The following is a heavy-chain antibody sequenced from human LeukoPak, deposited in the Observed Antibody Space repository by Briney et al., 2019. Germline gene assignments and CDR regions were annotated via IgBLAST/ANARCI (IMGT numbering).Heavy chain of an antibody. CDR3: AREGSEWELAPFDY. V-gene: IGHV4-34*01. D-gene: IGHD1-26*01. J-gene: IGHJ4*02. CDR2: INHSGNA. CDR1: GGSFSGYY. Sequence: PSETLSLTCAVSGGSFSGYYWTWIRQPPGKGLEWIGEINHSGNANYNPSLKSRVTISLDMSENHFSLKLTSVTAADTAVYYCAREGSEWELAPFDYWGQGTLVTVSS.